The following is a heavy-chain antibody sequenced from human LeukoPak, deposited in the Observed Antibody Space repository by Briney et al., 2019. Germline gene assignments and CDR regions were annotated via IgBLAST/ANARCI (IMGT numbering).Heavy chain of an antibody. Sequence: SETLSLTCTVSGGSISSSSYYWGWIRQPPGKGLEWIGFVHYSGTTNYNPSLKSRVTISVDTSKNHFSLEVSSVTTADAAVYFCVRGQWLGDGVSDIWGHGTMVTVSS. J-gene: IGHJ3*02. CDR2: VHYSGTT. D-gene: IGHD6-19*01. CDR3: VRGQWLGDGVSDI. V-gene: IGHV4-61*03. CDR1: GGSISSSSYY.